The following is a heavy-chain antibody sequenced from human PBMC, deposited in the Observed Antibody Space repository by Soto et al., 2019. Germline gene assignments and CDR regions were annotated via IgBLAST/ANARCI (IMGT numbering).Heavy chain of an antibody. CDR1: GYTFTSYG. J-gene: IGHJ4*02. D-gene: IGHD3-3*01. Sequence: QVQLVQSGAEVKKPGASVKVSCKASGYTFTSYGISWVRQAPGQGLEWMGWISAYNGNTNYAQKLQGRVTMTTDTSTSTAYMELRSLRSDDTAVYYCARDRRTPYDFWSGYYAPFDYWGQGTLVTGSS. CDR3: ARDRRTPYDFWSGYYAPFDY. CDR2: ISAYNGNT. V-gene: IGHV1-18*04.